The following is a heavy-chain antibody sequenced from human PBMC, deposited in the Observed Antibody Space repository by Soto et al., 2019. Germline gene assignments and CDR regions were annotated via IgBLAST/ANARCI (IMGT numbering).Heavy chain of an antibody. CDR1: GFTFSSYA. Sequence: EVQLLESGGGLVQPGGSLRLSCAASGFTFSSYAMSWVRQAPGKGLEWVSAISGSGGSTYYADSVKGRFTISRDNSKNTLYLQMNSLRAEDTAVYYCARDSHPLTIQLWTTYNWFDPWGQGTLVTVSS. D-gene: IGHD5-18*01. V-gene: IGHV3-23*01. CDR3: ARDSHPLTIQLWTTYNWFDP. J-gene: IGHJ5*02. CDR2: ISGSGGST.